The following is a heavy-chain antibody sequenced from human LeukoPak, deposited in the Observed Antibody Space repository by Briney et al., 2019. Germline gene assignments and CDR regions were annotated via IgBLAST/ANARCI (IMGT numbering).Heavy chain of an antibody. Sequence: SETLSLTCAVYGGSFSGYYWSWIRQPPGKGLEWIGEINHSGSTNYNPCLKSRVTISVDTSKNQFSLKLSSVTAADTAVYYCARGVSVTYFDYWGQGTLVTVSS. J-gene: IGHJ4*02. CDR3: ARGVSVTYFDY. D-gene: IGHD4-17*01. V-gene: IGHV4-34*01. CDR2: INHSGST. CDR1: GGSFSGYY.